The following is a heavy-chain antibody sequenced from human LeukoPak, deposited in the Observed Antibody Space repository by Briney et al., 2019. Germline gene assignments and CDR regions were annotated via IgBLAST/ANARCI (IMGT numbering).Heavy chain of an antibody. J-gene: IGHJ4*02. Sequence: PGGSLRLSCAASGFTFSNAWMSWVRQAPGKGLEWVGHIKSESDGGTTAFAAPVKGRFTISRDDSKNTLFLQMSSLKTEDTAVYYSTTDLITMIVVVDSWGQGTLVTVSS. D-gene: IGHD3-22*01. CDR1: GFTFSNAW. V-gene: IGHV3-15*01. CDR2: IKSESDGGTT. CDR3: TTDLITMIVVVDS.